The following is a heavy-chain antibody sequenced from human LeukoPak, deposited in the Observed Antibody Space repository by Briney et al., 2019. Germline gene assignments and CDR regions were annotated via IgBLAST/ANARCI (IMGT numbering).Heavy chain of an antibody. V-gene: IGHV1-2*02. CDR3: VRKAVSSSSPVGYFDY. CDR2: INPNSGGT. Sequence: ASVKVSCKASGYTFTDYYMHWVRQAPGQGLEWMGWINPNSGGTNYAQKFQGRVTMTRDTSISTAYMELGRLISDDTAFYYCVRKAVSSSSPVGYFDYWGQGTLVTVSS. J-gene: IGHJ4*02. CDR1: GYTFTDYY. D-gene: IGHD6-6*01.